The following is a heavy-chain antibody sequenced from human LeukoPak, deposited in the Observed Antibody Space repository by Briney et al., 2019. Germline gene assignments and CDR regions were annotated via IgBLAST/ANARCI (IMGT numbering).Heavy chain of an antibody. CDR2: INHSGST. V-gene: IGHV4-34*01. Sequence: SEALSLTCAVYGGSFSGYYWSWIRQPPGKGLEWIGEINHSGSTNCNPSLKSRVTISVDTSKNQFSLKLSSVTAADTAVYYCARVLKQQLVPFDYWGQGTLVTVSS. D-gene: IGHD6-13*01. CDR1: GGSFSGYY. J-gene: IGHJ4*02. CDR3: ARVLKQQLVPFDY.